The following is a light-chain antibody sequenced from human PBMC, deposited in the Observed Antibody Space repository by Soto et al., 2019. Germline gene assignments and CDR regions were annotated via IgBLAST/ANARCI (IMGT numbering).Light chain of an antibody. V-gene: IGLV2-14*03. J-gene: IGLJ1*01. CDR2: DVS. CDR3: SSYTSSSTYV. Sequence: QSVLTQPRSVSGSLGHSVTISCTGTSSDVGGYNYVSWYQHHPGKAPKLMIYDVSNRPSGVSNRFSGSKSGNTASLTISGLQAEDEADYYCSSYTSSSTYVFGTGTKVTVL. CDR1: SSDVGGYNY.